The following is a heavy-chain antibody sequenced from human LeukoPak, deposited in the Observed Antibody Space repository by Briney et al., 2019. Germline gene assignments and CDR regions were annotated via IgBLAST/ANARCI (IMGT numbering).Heavy chain of an antibody. Sequence: SETLYLTCTVSGGSISSYYWSWIRQPAGKGLEWIGRIYTSGSTNYNPSLKSRVTMSVDTSKNQFSLKLSSVTAADTAVYYCAREFRQSSDYYYYYMDVWGKGTTVTVSS. J-gene: IGHJ6*03. CDR2: IYTSGST. CDR3: AREFRQSSDYYYYYMDV. D-gene: IGHD3-10*01. CDR1: GGSISSYY. V-gene: IGHV4-4*07.